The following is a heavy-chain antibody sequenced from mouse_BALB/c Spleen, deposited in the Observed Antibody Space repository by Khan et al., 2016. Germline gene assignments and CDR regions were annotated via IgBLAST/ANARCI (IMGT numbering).Heavy chain of an antibody. D-gene: IGHD1-1*01. V-gene: IGHV14-1*02. Sequence: VPLKQSGAELVRPGALVKLSCKASGFNIKDYYMHWVKQRPEQGLEWIGWIDPEHSNTIYNPQFQGTASITADTSSNIADLQLSSLTSEDTAVYYCSRYYYYAMDYWGQGTSVTVSS. J-gene: IGHJ4*01. CDR1: GFNIKDYY. CDR2: IDPEHSNT. CDR3: SRYYYYAMDY.